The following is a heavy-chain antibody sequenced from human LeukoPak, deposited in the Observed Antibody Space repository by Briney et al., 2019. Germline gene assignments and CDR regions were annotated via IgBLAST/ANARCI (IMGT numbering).Heavy chain of an antibody. J-gene: IGHJ4*02. V-gene: IGHV3-7*01. CDR3: ARDQSPYDSSGYYGYN. CDR2: IKQDGSEK. D-gene: IGHD3-22*01. Sequence: GGSLRLSCAASGFTFSSYWMSWVRQAPGKGLEWVAKIKQDGSEKYYVGSVKGRFAISRDNAKNSLYLQMNSLRAEDTAVYYCARDQSPYDSSGYYGYNWGQGTLVTVSS. CDR1: GFTFSSYW.